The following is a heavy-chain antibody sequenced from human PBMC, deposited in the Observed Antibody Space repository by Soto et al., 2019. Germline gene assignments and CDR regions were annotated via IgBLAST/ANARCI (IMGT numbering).Heavy chain of an antibody. CDR2: IYHSGST. D-gene: IGHD3-22*01. J-gene: IGHJ4*02. Sequence: PSETLSLTCAVSGGSISSGGYSWSWIRQPPGKGLEWIGYIYHSGSTYYNPSLKSRVTISVDRSKNQFSLKLSSVTAADTAVYYCARAPFYDSSGYYYLWYFDYWGQGTLVTVSS. V-gene: IGHV4-30-2*01. CDR1: GGSISSGGYS. CDR3: ARAPFYDSSGYYYLWYFDY.